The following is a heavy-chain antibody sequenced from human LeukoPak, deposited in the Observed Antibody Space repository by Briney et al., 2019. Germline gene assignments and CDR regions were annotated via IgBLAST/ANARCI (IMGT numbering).Heavy chain of an antibody. CDR2: IKQDGDEK. V-gene: IGHV3-7*03. CDR3: ARVGAAGQTRYYYYYMDV. Sequence: GGSLRLSCAASGFTLSSYWMSWVRQAPGKGLEWVANIKQDGDEKSYLDSVKGRFTISRDNAKNSLYLQMNSLRAEDTALYYCARVGAAGQTRYYYYYMDVWGKGTTVTVSS. D-gene: IGHD6-13*01. J-gene: IGHJ6*03. CDR1: GFTLSSYW.